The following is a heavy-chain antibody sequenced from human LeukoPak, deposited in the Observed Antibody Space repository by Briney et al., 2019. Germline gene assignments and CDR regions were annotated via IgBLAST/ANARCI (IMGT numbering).Heavy chain of an antibody. CDR2: IYYSGST. CDR3: AREVATIGEYYYYYYYMDV. CDR1: GGPISSYY. J-gene: IGHJ6*03. D-gene: IGHD5-12*01. Sequence: SETLSLTCTVSGGPISSYYWSWIRQPPGKGLEWIGYIYYSGSTNYNPSLKSRVTISVDTSKNQFSLKLSSVTAADTAVYYCAREVATIGEYYYYYYYMDVWGKGTTVTVSS. V-gene: IGHV4-59*01.